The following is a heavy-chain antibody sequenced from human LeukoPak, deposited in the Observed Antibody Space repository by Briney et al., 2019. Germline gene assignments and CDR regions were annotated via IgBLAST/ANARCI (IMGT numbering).Heavy chain of an antibody. CDR3: ARVGGYDFWSGLNWFDP. J-gene: IGHJ5*02. CDR1: GGSISSYY. Sequence: SETLSLTCTVSGGSISSYYWSWIRQPPGKGLEWIGYIYYSGRTNYNPSLKSRCTISVDTSKNQSSLKLSSVTAADTAVYYCARVGGYDFWSGLNWFDPWGQGTLVTVSS. V-gene: IGHV4-59*01. CDR2: IYYSGRT. D-gene: IGHD3-3*01.